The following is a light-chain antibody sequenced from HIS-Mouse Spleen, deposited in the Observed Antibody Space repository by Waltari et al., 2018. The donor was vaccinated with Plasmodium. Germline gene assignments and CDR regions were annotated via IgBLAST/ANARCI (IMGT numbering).Light chain of an antibody. Sequence: SYELTQPPSVSVSPGQTARITRSGDKLGDKYACWYQQKPGQSPVLVIYQDSKRPSGIPERFSGSTSGNTATLTISGTQAMDEADYYCQAWDSSTVVFGGGTKLTVL. J-gene: IGLJ2*01. CDR1: KLGDKY. CDR3: QAWDSSTVV. V-gene: IGLV3-1*01. CDR2: QDS.